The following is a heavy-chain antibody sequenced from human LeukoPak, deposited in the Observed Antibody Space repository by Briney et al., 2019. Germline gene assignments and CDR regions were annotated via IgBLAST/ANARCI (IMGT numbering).Heavy chain of an antibody. Sequence: ASVKVSCKASEYTFTGYYMHWVRQAPGQGLEWMGRINPNSGGTNYAQKFQGRVTMTRDTSISTAHMELSRLRSDDTAVYYCARELYYYDSSGYYYAFDIWGQGTMVTVSS. CDR1: EYTFTGYY. V-gene: IGHV1-2*06. D-gene: IGHD3-22*01. CDR2: INPNSGGT. CDR3: ARELYYYDSSGYYYAFDI. J-gene: IGHJ3*02.